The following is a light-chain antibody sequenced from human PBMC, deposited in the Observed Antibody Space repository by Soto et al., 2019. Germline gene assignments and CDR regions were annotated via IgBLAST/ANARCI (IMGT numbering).Light chain of an antibody. Sequence: EIVLTQSPGTLSLSPGERATLSCRASQSVSSSYLAWYQQKPGQAPRLLIYGASSRASGIPDRFSGSGSGTDFTLTISRLDPEDFAVYYCQQYGSSLLTFGGGTEVEIK. CDR1: QSVSSSY. CDR2: GAS. V-gene: IGKV3-20*01. CDR3: QQYGSSLLT. J-gene: IGKJ4*01.